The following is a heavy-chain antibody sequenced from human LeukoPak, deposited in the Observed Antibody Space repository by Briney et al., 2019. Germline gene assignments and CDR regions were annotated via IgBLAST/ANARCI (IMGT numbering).Heavy chain of an antibody. CDR3: ARYSSDWGEFDY. CDR2: IYYSGST. CDR1: GGSISNYY. V-gene: IGHV4-59*01. J-gene: IGHJ4*02. D-gene: IGHD6-25*01. Sequence: SETLSLTCTVSGGSISNYYWSWIRQPPGKGLEWIGYIYYSGSTNFNPSLKSRVTILIDASKNQFSLKLSSVTAADTAVYYCARYSSDWGEFDYWGQGTLVTVSS.